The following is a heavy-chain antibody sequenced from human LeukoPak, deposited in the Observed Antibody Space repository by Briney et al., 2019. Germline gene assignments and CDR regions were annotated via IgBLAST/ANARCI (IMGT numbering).Heavy chain of an antibody. CDR1: GFTLNNAW. Sequence: KPGGSLRLSCAASGFTLNNAWMSWVRQAPGKGLEWVGRIKSKTDGGTIDYAAPVKGRSTISRDDTKTMVYLIMNRMKTEDTAVYCCTTSYYDSSGFRAWGQGTLVTVSS. CDR2: IKSKTDGGTI. D-gene: IGHD3-22*01. V-gene: IGHV3-15*01. CDR3: TTSYYDSSGFRA. J-gene: IGHJ4*02.